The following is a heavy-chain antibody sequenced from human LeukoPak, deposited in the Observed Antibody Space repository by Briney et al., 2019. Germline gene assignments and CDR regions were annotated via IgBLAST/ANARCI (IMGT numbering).Heavy chain of an antibody. D-gene: IGHD3-3*01. CDR2: ISGSGGST. CDR3: ARDGLPDYYDFWSGSIYHRHGGFDY. J-gene: IGHJ4*02. CDR1: GFTFSSYA. Sequence: GGSLRLSCAASGFTFSSYAMSWVRQAPGKGLEWVSAISGSGGSTYYADSVKGRFTISRDNSKNTLYLQMNSLRAEDTAVYYCARDGLPDYYDFWSGSIYHRHGGFDYWGQGTLVTVSS. V-gene: IGHV3-23*01.